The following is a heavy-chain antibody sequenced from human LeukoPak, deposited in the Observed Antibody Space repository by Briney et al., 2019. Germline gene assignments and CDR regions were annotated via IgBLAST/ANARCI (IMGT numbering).Heavy chain of an antibody. D-gene: IGHD3-16*01. CDR3: IRGRLGGGGRDFDF. CDR2: IRTKPYGGTA. Sequence: GGSLRLSCTASGFTFGEYGMNWVRQAPGKGLEWVGFIRTKPYGGTAEYAASVKGRFTISRDDSKSIAYLQMNSLKTDDTAVYYCIRGRLGGGGRDFDFWGRGTLVTVSS. CDR1: GFTFGEYG. J-gene: IGHJ4*02. V-gene: IGHV3-49*04.